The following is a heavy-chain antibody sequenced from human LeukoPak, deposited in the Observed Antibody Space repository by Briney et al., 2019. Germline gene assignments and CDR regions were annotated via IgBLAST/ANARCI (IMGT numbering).Heavy chain of an antibody. J-gene: IGHJ4*02. Sequence: GGSLRLSCAASGFTVSSNYMSWVRQASGKGLEWVSVIYSGGSTYYADSVKGRFTISRDNSKNTLYLQMNSLRAEDTAVYYCAKEAWLTGWNYYFDYWGQGTLVTVSS. V-gene: IGHV3-53*01. CDR2: IYSGGST. CDR3: AKEAWLTGWNYYFDY. CDR1: GFTVSSNY. D-gene: IGHD5-12*01.